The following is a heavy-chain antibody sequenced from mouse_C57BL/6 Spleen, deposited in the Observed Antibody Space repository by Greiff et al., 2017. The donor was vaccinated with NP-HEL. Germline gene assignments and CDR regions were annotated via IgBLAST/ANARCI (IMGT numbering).Heavy chain of an antibody. CDR2: IDPSDSYT. CDR1: GYTFTSYW. CDR3: ATKLRRGFAY. D-gene: IGHD2-12*01. V-gene: IGHV1-50*01. Sequence: VQLQQPGAELVKPGASVKLSCKASGYTFTSYWMQWVKQRPVQGLEWIGEIDPSDSYTNYNQKFKGKATLTVDTSSSTAYMQLSSLTSEDSAVYYCATKLRRGFAYWGQGTLVTVSA. J-gene: IGHJ3*01.